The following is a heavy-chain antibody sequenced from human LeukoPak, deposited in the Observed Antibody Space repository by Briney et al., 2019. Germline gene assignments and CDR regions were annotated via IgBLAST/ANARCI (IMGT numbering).Heavy chain of an antibody. J-gene: IGHJ4*02. D-gene: IGHD6-6*01. Sequence: SETLSLTCAVFGGSFSGYYWTWIRQSPGKGLEWIGEISNRGGTNYNPSLKSRVTMSVDTSKKQFSVKLSSVTAADTAVYYCARGPDITARPLDYWGQGTLVTVSS. V-gene: IGHV4-34*01. CDR2: ISNRGGT. CDR3: ARGPDITARPLDY. CDR1: GGSFSGYY.